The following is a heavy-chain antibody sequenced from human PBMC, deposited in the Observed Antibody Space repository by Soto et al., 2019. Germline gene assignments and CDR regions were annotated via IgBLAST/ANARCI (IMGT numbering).Heavy chain of an antibody. CDR1: GYTFTSYD. CDR3: ARERANRLDP. V-gene: IGHV1-8*01. Sequence: QVQLVQPGAEVKKPGASVKVSCKASGYTFTSYDINWVRQATGQGLEWMGWMNPNSGNTGYAQKFXRRVTMTRNTAISTAYMELSSLISEDTAVYYCARERANRLDPWGQGTLVTVSS. CDR2: MNPNSGNT. J-gene: IGHJ5*02.